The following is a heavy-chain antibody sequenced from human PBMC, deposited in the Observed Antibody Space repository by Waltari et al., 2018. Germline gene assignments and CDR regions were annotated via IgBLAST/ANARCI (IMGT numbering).Heavy chain of an antibody. V-gene: IGHV3-74*01. CDR2: INSDGSST. J-gene: IGHJ4*02. D-gene: IGHD4-17*01. CDR1: GFTFSSYW. Sequence: EVQLVESGGGFVQPGGSLRLSCAASGFTFSSYWMHWVRQAPGKGLVWVSRINSDGSSTSYADSVKGRFTISRDNAKNTLYLQMNSLRAEDTAVYYCARVTSVSGDYASDYWGQGTLVTVSS. CDR3: ARVTSVSGDYASDY.